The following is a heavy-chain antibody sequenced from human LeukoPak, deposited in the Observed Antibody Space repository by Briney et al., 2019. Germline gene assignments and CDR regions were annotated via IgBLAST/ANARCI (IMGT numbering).Heavy chain of an antibody. CDR1: GYAFTDYY. J-gene: IGHJ5*02. CDR3: ATVKEHKFWSGYYTDPQRWFDP. V-gene: IGHV1-69-2*01. D-gene: IGHD3-3*01. CDR2: VDPEDGET. Sequence: ASVKVSCKASGYAFTDYYMHWVQQAPGKGLEWMGRVDPEDGETIHAEKFQGRVTITADTSTDTAYMELSSLRSEDTAVYYCATVKEHKFWSGYYTDPQRWFDPWGQGTLVTVS.